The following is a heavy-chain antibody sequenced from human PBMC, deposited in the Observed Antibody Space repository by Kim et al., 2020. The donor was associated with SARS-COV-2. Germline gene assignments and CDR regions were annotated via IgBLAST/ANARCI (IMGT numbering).Heavy chain of an antibody. CDR3: ARGLWYSSGWYGENWFDP. J-gene: IGHJ5*02. D-gene: IGHD6-19*01. CDR1: GYTFTSYD. V-gene: IGHV1-8*01. Sequence: ASVKVSCKASGYTFTSYDINWVRQATGQGLEWMGWMNPNSGNTGYAQKFQGRVTMTRNTSISTAYMELSSLRSEDTAVYYCARGLWYSSGWYGENWFDPWGPGALGTVSS. CDR2: MNPNSGNT.